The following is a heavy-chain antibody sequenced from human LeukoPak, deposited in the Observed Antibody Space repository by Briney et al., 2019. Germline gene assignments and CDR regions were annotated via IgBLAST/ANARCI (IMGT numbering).Heavy chain of an antibody. V-gene: IGHV4-34*01. J-gene: IGHJ1*01. D-gene: IGHD3-9*01. CDR1: GGSFSGYY. CDR3: ARGPLTVRYFDWLHGYFQH. Sequence: SETLSLTCAVYGGSFSGYYWSWIRQPPGKGLEWIGEINHSGSTNYNPSLKSRVTISVDTSKNQFSLKLSSVTAADTAVYYCARGPLTVRYFDWLHGYFQHWGQGTLVTVSS. CDR2: INHSGST.